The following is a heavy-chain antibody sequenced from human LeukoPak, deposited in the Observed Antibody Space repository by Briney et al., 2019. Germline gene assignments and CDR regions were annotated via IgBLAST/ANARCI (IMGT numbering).Heavy chain of an antibody. CDR2: ISSSSSSI. V-gene: IGHV3-21*01. D-gene: IGHD3-3*01. Sequence: GGSLRLSCAASGFTFSSYSMNWVRQAPGKGLEWVSSISSSSSSIYYADLVKGRFTISRDNAKNSLYLQMNSLRAEDTAVYYCARMGYYDFWSGYNGGGDYWGQGTLVTVSS. J-gene: IGHJ4*02. CDR3: ARMGYYDFWSGYNGGGDY. CDR1: GFTFSSYS.